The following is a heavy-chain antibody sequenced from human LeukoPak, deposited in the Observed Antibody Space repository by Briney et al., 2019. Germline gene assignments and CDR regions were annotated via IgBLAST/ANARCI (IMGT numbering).Heavy chain of an antibody. D-gene: IGHD7-27*01. CDR1: GFTVSSNY. J-gene: IGHJ2*01. Sequence: GGSLRLSCAASGFTVSSNYMSWVRQAPGKGLEWVSVIYSGGSTYYADCVKGRFTISRDNSKNTLYLQMNSLRAEDTAVYYCARVLNWGSSYFDLWGRGTLVTVSS. CDR2: IYSGGST. V-gene: IGHV3-66*02. CDR3: ARVLNWGSSYFDL.